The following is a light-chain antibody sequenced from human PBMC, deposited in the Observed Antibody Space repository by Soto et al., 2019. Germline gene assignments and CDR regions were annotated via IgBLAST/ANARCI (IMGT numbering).Light chain of an antibody. V-gene: IGLV2-23*02. J-gene: IGLJ1*01. CDR3: CSYAGLTTFEV. Sequence: QSALAQPASVSGSPGQSITISCTGTSSDVGSYTLVSWYQQHPGRAPKLMIYEVTKRPSGVSNRFSAFKSGNTASLTISGLQAEDEADYYCCSYAGLTTFEVFGTGTKVTAL. CDR2: EVT. CDR1: SSDVGSYTL.